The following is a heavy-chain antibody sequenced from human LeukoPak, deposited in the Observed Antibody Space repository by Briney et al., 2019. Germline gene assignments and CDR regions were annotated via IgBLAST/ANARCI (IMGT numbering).Heavy chain of an antibody. V-gene: IGHV4-34*01. J-gene: IGHJ5*02. Sequence: SETLSLTLAVVAGSAVVVNWGGVCQPPGKGLEWIGDVNHSGSTNYNPSLKSRVTISVDTSKNQFSLKLSSVTAADTAVYHCARVLSIVVVPGATFWFDPWGQGTLVTVSS. CDR2: VNHSGST. CDR3: ARVLSIVVVPGATFWFDP. CDR1: AGSAVVVN. D-gene: IGHD2-2*01.